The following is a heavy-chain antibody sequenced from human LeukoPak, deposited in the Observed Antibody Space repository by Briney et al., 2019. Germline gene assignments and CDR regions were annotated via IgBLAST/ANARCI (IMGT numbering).Heavy chain of an antibody. J-gene: IGHJ2*01. CDR2: INPNSGVT. D-gene: IGHD3-22*01. Sequence: ASVKVSCKASGYTFTGYYMHWVRQAPGQGLEWMGCINPNSGVTDYAQKFQGRVTMTRDTSISTAYMELSRLRSDDTAVYYCARDLGVVVWYFHLWGRGTLVTVSS. CDR3: ARDLGVVVWYFHL. CDR1: GYTFTGYY. V-gene: IGHV1-2*02.